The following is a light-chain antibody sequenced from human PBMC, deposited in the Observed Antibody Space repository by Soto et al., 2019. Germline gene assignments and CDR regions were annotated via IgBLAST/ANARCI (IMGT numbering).Light chain of an antibody. CDR3: MQALQTPIT. CDR1: HSLLHTNGNNY. Sequence: DSVMTQSPLSLPVSPGDPASISFISSHSLLHTNGNNYLYWYLQKAGQSPQLLIYLGSNRASGVPDRFSGSGSGTDFTLKISRVEAEDVGVYYCMQALQTPITFGQGTRLEIK. J-gene: IGKJ5*01. CDR2: LGS. V-gene: IGKV2-28*01.